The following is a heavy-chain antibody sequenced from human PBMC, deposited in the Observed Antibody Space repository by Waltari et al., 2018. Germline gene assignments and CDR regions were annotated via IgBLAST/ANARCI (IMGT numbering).Heavy chain of an antibody. CDR3: AKQFGSGTYYLDY. CDR1: AFTFSSYA. CDR2: ISGSGGST. Sequence: EVQLLESGVGLVQHGGSLRLPCAPSAFTFSSYAMSWVRQAPGKGLKWVTAISGSGGSTYYADSVKGRFTISRDNSKNTLYLQMDSLRAEDTAVYYCAKQFGSGTYYLDYWGQGTLVTFSS. J-gene: IGHJ4*02. D-gene: IGHD3-10*01. V-gene: IGHV3-23*01.